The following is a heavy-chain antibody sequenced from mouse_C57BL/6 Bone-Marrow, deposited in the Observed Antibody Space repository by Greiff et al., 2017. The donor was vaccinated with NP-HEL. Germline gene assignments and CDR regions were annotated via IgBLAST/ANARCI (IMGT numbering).Heavy chain of an antibody. J-gene: IGHJ2*01. D-gene: IGHD1-1*01. CDR1: GYTFTSYW. Sequence: QVQLKQPGTELVKPGASVKLSCKASGYTFTSYWMHWVKQRPGQGLEWIGNINPSNGGTNYNEKFKSKATLTVDKSSSTAYMQLSSLTSEDSAVYYCARSRYYYGSSYYFDYWGQGTTLTVSS. CDR2: INPSNGGT. CDR3: ARSRYYYGSSYYFDY. V-gene: IGHV1-53*01.